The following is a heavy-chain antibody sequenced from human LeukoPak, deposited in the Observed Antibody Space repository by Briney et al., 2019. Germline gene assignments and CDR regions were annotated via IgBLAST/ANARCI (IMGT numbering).Heavy chain of an antibody. CDR3: AREHMVRGVIDR. V-gene: IGHV4-4*07. CDR2: IYSRGST. J-gene: IGHJ4*02. Sequence: SESLSLTCTVSGDSISNYYWSWIRQPAGKRLEWLGRIYSRGSTNYNPSLESRVTVSVDTSKNQFSLKLSSVTAADTAVYYCAREHMVRGVIDRWGQGALVTVSS. D-gene: IGHD3-10*01. CDR1: GDSISNYY.